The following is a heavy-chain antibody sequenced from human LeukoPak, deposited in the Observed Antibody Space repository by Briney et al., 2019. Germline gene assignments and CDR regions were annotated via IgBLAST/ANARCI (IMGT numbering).Heavy chain of an antibody. J-gene: IGHJ4*02. Sequence: PGGSLRLSCGASGFTFCSYGLGWVRQAPGKGLEWVSAISGSGGSTYYADSVKGRFTISRDNSKNTLYLQMNSLRAEDTAVYYCAKALCSSTSCFDDYWGQGTLVTVSS. CDR2: ISGSGGST. CDR3: AKALCSSTSCFDDY. CDR1: GFTFCSYG. V-gene: IGHV3-23*01. D-gene: IGHD2-2*01.